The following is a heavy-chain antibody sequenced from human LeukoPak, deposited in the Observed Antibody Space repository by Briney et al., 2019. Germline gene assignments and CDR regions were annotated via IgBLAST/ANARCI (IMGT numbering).Heavy chain of an antibody. CDR2: INPNSGGT. D-gene: IGHD4-17*01. J-gene: IGHJ6*03. CDR1: GYTFTGYY. V-gene: IGHV1-2*02. CDR3: ATLLQDYGDTTVYYYYYMDV. Sequence: ASVKVSCKASGYTFTGYYMHCVRQAPGQGLEWMGWINPNSGGTNYAQKFQGRVTMTRDTSISTAYMELSRLRSDDTAVYYCATLLQDYGDTTVYYYYYMDVWGKGTTVTVSS.